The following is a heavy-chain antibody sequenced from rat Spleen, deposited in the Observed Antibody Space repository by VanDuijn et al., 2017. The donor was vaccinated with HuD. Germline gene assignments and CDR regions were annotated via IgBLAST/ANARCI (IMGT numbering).Heavy chain of an antibody. CDR3: ATGGTTVLDY. CDR2: ITNTGGKN. CDR1: GFTFNNFW. J-gene: IGHJ2*01. V-gene: IGHV5-31*01. Sequence: EVQLVESGGGLVQPGRSLKLSCVASGFTFNNFWMTWIRQAPGKGLEWVASITNTGGKNYYPDSVKGRFTISRDNAKSTLYLQMDSLRSEDTATYYCATGGTTVLDYWGQGVMVTVSS. D-gene: IGHD1-1*01.